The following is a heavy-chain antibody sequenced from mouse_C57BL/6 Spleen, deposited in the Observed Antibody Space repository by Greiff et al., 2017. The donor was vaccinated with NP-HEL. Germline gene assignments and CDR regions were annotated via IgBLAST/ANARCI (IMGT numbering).Heavy chain of an antibody. V-gene: IGHV1-82*01. CDR1: GYAFSSSW. J-gene: IGHJ2*01. Sequence: QVQLQQSGPELVKPGASVKISCKASGYAFSSSWMNWVKQRPGQGLEWIGRIYPGDGDTNYNGKFKGKATLTADKSSSTAYMQLSSLTSEDSAVYFCARDGYGSSLDDWGQGTTLTVSS. CDR2: IYPGDGDT. CDR3: ARDGYGSSLDD. D-gene: IGHD1-1*01.